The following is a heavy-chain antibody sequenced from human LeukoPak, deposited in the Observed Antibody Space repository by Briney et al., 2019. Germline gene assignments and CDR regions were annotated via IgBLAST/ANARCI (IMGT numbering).Heavy chain of an antibody. CDR3: ARDTSSSYSSGWYLGY. CDR2: IASDGSST. V-gene: IGHV3-74*01. J-gene: IGHJ4*02. CDR1: GFTFSSYW. D-gene: IGHD6-19*01. Sequence: PGGSLRLSCAASGFTFSSYWMNWDRQAPGKGLVWVSRIASDGSSTTYADSVKGRFSISRDNAKNTLYLQMNSLRVEDTAVYYCARDTSSSYSSGWYLGYWGQGTLVTVSS.